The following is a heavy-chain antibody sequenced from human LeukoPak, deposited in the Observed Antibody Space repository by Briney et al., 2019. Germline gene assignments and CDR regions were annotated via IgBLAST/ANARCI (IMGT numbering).Heavy chain of an antibody. V-gene: IGHV1-18*01. D-gene: IGHD3-22*01. CDR3: ARVILYDSSGYYFDY. CDR1: GYTFTNYG. J-gene: IGHJ4*02. CDR2: ISPYNGNT. Sequence: GASVKVSCKASGYTFTNYGITWVRQAPGQGLEWMAWISPYNGNTSYAQKLQGRVTMTTDTSTSTDYMELRSLRSDDTAVYYCARVILYDSSGYYFDYWGQGTLVTVSS.